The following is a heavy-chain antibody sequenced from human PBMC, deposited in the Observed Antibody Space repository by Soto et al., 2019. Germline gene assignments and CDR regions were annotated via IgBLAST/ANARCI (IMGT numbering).Heavy chain of an antibody. CDR3: ARDIVLVPAASNDATQYYYYYGMDV. V-gene: IGHV4-39*02. Sequence: QLQLQESGPGLVKPSETLSLTCTVSGGSISSSSYYWGWIRQPPGKGLEWIGSIYYSGSTYYNPSLKSRVTISVDTSKNQFSLKLSSVTAADTAVYYCARDIVLVPAASNDATQYYYYYGMDVWGQGTTVNVSS. CDR1: GGSISSSSYY. J-gene: IGHJ6*02. CDR2: IYYSGST. D-gene: IGHD2-2*01.